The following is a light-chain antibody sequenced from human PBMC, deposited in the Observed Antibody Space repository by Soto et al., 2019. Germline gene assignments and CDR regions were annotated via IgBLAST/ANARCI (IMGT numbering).Light chain of an antibody. J-gene: IGLJ1*01. Sequence: SYELTQPPSVSVAPGQTARITCGGDKLGSKIVHWYKQRPGQAPVAVVFDATDRPSGIPDRFSASRSGDTATLTISRVDAGDEDEYFCQVWDSTAEFFVLGSGTKVTVL. V-gene: IGLV3-21*02. CDR1: KLGSKI. CDR3: QVWDSTAEFFV. CDR2: DAT.